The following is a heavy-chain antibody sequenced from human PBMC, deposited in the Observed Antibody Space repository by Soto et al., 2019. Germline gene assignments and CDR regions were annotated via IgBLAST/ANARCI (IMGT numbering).Heavy chain of an antibody. J-gene: IGHJ3*02. CDR3: ARVERGTATTVVDAFDI. Sequence: QVQLQQWGAGLLKPSETLSLTCAVYGGFVSSGSYYWSWIRQPPGKGLEWIGEMSHSGGTNFNPSLKTQVTISVATSKNQFSLKMSSVTAADTALYYCARVERGTATTVVDAFDIWGPGTMVTVSS. CDR2: MSHSGGT. V-gene: IGHV4-34*01. CDR1: GGFVSSGSYY. D-gene: IGHD1-1*01.